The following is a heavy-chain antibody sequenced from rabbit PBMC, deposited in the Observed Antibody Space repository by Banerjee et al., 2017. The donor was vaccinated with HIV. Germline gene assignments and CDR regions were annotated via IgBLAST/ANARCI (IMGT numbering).Heavy chain of an antibody. J-gene: IGHJ4*01. CDR3: AREKRYTNDDYGDFNL. CDR2: IYVGSSGNT. V-gene: IGHV1S40*01. Sequence: QSLEESGGDLVKPGASLTLTCTVSGFSFSSSYWISWVRQAPGKGLEWIACIYVGSSGNTYYASWAKGRFTISKTSSTTVTLQMTSLTAADTATYFCAREKRYTNDDYGDFNLWGPGTLVTVS. CDR1: GFSFSSSYW. D-gene: IGHD2-1*01.